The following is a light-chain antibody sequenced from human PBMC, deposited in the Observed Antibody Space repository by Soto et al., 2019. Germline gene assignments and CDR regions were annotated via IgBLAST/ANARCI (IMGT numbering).Light chain of an antibody. Sequence: SYELTQPPSVSVSPGQTASITCSGDKLGDKYASWYQQKPGQSPSLVIYQDSKRPSGIPERFSGSNSGNTATLTISGTQAMDEADYYCQAWDSSTYVFGTGTKVTVL. CDR1: KLGDKY. J-gene: IGLJ1*01. CDR2: QDS. V-gene: IGLV3-1*01. CDR3: QAWDSSTYV.